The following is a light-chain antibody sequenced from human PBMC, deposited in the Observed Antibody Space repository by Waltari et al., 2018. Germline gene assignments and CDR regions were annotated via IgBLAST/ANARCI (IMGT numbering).Light chain of an antibody. Sequence: QSALTQPASVSGSPGHSITIPCTGTSSYVGTSNYFSWYQQHPGKAPKLMIYDVKQRPYGVSDRFSGSKSDNTASLTISGLQADDEADYYCNSYTSSTTWVFGGGTKLTVL. CDR2: DVK. CDR1: SSYVGTSNY. J-gene: IGLJ3*02. CDR3: NSYTSSTTWV. V-gene: IGLV2-14*01.